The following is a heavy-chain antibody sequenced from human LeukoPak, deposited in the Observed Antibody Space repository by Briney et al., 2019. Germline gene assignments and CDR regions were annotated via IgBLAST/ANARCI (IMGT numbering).Heavy chain of an antibody. CDR1: GYSFTSYG. V-gene: IGHV1-18*01. J-gene: IGHJ6*03. Sequence: ASVKVSCKASGYSFTSYGISWVRQAPGQGLEWMGWTSAYNGATNHAHKFQGRVTMTTDTPTTTAYMELRSLRSDDTAVYYCARQQLEWATIRNVGYYQYYYMDVWGKGTTVTVSS. CDR2: TSAYNGAT. CDR3: ARQQLEWATIRNVGYYQYYYMDV. D-gene: IGHD1-1*01.